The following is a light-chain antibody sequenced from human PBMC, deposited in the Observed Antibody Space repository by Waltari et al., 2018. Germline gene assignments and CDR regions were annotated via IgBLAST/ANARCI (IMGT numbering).Light chain of an antibody. J-gene: IGLJ2*01. Sequence: QSALTQPASVSGSPGQSITISCTGTSSAVGYYNFVPWYQQHPGKAPKLMIYDVSKRPSLVSNGFSGSKSGNTASLTISGLQADDEADYYCCSNAGTSTHVVFGGGTKLTVL. CDR2: DVS. CDR1: SSAVGYYNF. CDR3: CSNAGTSTHVV. V-gene: IGLV2-23*02.